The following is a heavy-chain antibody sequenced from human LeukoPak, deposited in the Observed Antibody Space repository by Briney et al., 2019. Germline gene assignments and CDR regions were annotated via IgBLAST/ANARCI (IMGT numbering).Heavy chain of an antibody. V-gene: IGHV4-59*01. CDR2: IYYSEST. J-gene: IGHJ4*02. CDR3: ARDPGPYCTTTTCYVDY. Sequence: SETLSLTCTVSGGSISSYYWSWIRQPPGRGLEWIGYIYYSESTNYNPSLKSRVTISLDTSKNQFSLKLSSVTAADTAVYYCARDPGPYCTTTTCYVDYWGQGTLVTVSS. D-gene: IGHD2-2*01. CDR1: GGSISSYY.